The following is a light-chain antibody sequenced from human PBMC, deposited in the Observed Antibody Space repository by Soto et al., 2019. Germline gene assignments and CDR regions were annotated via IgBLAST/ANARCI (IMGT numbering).Light chain of an antibody. Sequence: DIQMTQSPSSLSASVGDRVTVTCRASQSISTYLSWYQQKPGKAPELLIYAASRLQSGVPPRFTGSGSGTDFTLTISSLQPEDFATYYCQQSYSTPSITFGQGTRLDIK. CDR3: QQSYSTPSIT. J-gene: IGKJ5*01. CDR2: AAS. V-gene: IGKV1-39*01. CDR1: QSISTY.